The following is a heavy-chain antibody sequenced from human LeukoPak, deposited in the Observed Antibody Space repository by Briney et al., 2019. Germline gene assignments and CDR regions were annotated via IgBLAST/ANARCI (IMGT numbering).Heavy chain of an antibody. CDR3: AKVATVMVYGAFDI. Sequence: GGSLRLSCAASGFTFSSYGMHWVRQASGKGLEGGAVISYDGSNKDYADSVKGRFTISRDNSKNTLYLQMNSLRAEDTAVYYCAKVATVMVYGAFDIWGQGTMSTVSS. CDR1: GFTFSSYG. J-gene: IGHJ3*02. V-gene: IGHV3-30*18. CDR2: ISYDGSNK. D-gene: IGHD5-18*01.